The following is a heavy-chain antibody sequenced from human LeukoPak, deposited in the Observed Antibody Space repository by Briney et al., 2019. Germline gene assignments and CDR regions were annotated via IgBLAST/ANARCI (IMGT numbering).Heavy chain of an antibody. CDR1: GGSISSYY. Sequence: SETLSLTCAVSGGSISSYYWTWIRQPPGKGLEGIGYIYYSGRTNYNPSLRSRVTISVATSKNEFSLKLSSVTAADTAVYYCAGGPIGYCSSSSCRFDYWGQGTLVTVSS. D-gene: IGHD2-2*03. J-gene: IGHJ4*02. CDR3: AGGPIGYCSSSSCRFDY. CDR2: IYYSGRT. V-gene: IGHV4-59*08.